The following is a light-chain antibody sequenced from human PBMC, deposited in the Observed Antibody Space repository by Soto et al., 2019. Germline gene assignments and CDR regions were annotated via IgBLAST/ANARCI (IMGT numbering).Light chain of an antibody. CDR1: QSISNY. J-gene: IGKJ3*01. CDR3: QHIHSIPIT. V-gene: IGKV1-39*01. Sequence: DIQMTQSPASLSASVGDRVAITFRASQSISNYLNWYQQKPGKAPKLLIYASSLQSGVPSRFSGSGSGTHFTLTISSLQPEDFATYYCQHIHSIPITFGQGTNVDI. CDR2: AS.